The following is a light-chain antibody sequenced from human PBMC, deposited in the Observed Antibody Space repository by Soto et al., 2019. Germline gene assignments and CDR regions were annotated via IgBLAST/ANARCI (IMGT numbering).Light chain of an antibody. Sequence: QSVLTQPPSASGTPGQRVTISCSGSSSNIGRNYVYWYQQLPGTAPKLLVFDDNQRPSGVPDRFSDSKSGTSASLTISGLRSEDEADYSCAAWDSSVSGRVFGGGTQLTVL. CDR2: DDN. CDR1: SSNIGRNY. V-gene: IGLV1-47*02. CDR3: AAWDSSVSGRV. J-gene: IGLJ3*02.